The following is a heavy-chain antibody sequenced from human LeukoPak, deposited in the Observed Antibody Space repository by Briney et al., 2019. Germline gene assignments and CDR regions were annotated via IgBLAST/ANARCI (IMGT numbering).Heavy chain of an antibody. CDR1: GFTFDDYA. CDR3: AKGKYQLLKNWFDP. CDR2: ISWNSGSI. J-gene: IGHJ5*02. Sequence: GGSLRLSCAASGFTFDDYAMHWVRQAPGKGLEWVSGISWNSGSIGYADSVKGRFTISRDNAKNSLYLQMNSLRAEDTALYYCAKGKYQLLKNWFDPWGQGTLVTVSS. D-gene: IGHD2-2*01. V-gene: IGHV3-9*01.